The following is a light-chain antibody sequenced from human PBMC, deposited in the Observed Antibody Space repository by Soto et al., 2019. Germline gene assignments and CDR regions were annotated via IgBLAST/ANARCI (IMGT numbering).Light chain of an antibody. J-gene: IGLJ3*02. CDR1: SSNIGGNT. Sequence: QSVLTQPPSASGTPGQRVTISCSGSSSNIGGNTVNWYQHLPGTAPKLLIYTNNQLPSGVPDRFSGSKSGTSASLAISGLQSEDETDYYCAAWDDSLNGWVFCGGTKLTVL. CDR3: AAWDDSLNGWV. CDR2: TNN. V-gene: IGLV1-44*01.